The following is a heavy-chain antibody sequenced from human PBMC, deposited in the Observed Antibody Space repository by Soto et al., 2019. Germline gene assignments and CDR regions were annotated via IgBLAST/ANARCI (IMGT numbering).Heavy chain of an antibody. D-gene: IGHD2-15*01. CDR2: ISHDGSNK. Sequence: QVQLVESGGGVVQPGRSLRLSCAGSGFTFSNYGLHWVRQTPGKGLEWVAFISHDGSNKYYADSVKGRFTISRDSSKSTLYLQMDSLRDEATAVYYCAKDGAPRYCSGRSCHPAGAYWGQGTLVTVSS. J-gene: IGHJ4*02. V-gene: IGHV3-30*18. CDR3: AKDGAPRYCSGRSCHPAGAY. CDR1: GFTFSNYG.